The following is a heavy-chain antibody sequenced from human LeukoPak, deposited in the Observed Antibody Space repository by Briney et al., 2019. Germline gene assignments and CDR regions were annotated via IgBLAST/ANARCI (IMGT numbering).Heavy chain of an antibody. CDR1: GFTFTAHY. J-gene: IGHJ4*02. V-gene: IGHV1-2*02. CDR2: IKPDTGVT. Sequence: ASVKVSCTTSGFTFTAHYMHWVRQAPGQGLEWMGWIKPDTGVTYHAQTFQGRFTMTVDVSISTVSMELTSLRSDDTAIYYCARDNNWGPDYWGQGTLVTVSS. D-gene: IGHD7-27*01. CDR3: ARDNNWGPDY.